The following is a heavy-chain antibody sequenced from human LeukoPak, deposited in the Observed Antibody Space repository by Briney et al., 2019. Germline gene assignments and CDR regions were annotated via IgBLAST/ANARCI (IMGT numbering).Heavy chain of an antibody. CDR3: ARGRIDYYDSSGRHAFDI. D-gene: IGHD3-22*01. Sequence: QPGGSLRLSCAASGFTFSSYWMSWVRQAPGKGLEWVANIKQDGSEKYYVDSVKGRFTISRDNAKNSLYLQMNSLRAEDTAVYYCARGRIDYYDSSGRHAFDIWGQGTMVTVSS. J-gene: IGHJ3*02. CDR1: GFTFSSYW. CDR2: IKQDGSEK. V-gene: IGHV3-7*04.